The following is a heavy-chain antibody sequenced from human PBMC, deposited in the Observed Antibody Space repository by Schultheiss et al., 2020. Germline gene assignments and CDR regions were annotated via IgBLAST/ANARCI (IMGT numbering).Heavy chain of an antibody. CDR2: ISGSGGST. Sequence: GGSLRLSCVASGFTFSSYAMSWVRQAPGKGLEWVSGISGSGGSTYYADSVKGRFTISRDNSKNTLYLQMNSLRAEDTAVYYCAKDGNYYGSGSYYRNYYYYGMDVWGQGTTVTVSS. D-gene: IGHD3-10*01. V-gene: IGHV3-23*01. CDR1: GFTFSSYA. CDR3: AKDGNYYGSGSYYRNYYYYGMDV. J-gene: IGHJ6*02.